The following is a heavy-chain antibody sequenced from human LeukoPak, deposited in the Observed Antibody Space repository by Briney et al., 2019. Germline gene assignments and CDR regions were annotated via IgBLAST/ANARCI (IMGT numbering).Heavy chain of an antibody. J-gene: IGHJ4*02. V-gene: IGHV3-23*01. CDR2: ISGSGGST. Sequence: GGTLRLSCAASGFTFSSYAMSWVRQAPGKGLEWVSAISGSGGSTYYADSVKGRFTISRDNSKNTLYLQMNSLRAEDTAVYYCAKGFSGWYYFDYRGQGTLVTVSS. CDR1: GFTFSSYA. D-gene: IGHD6-19*01. CDR3: AKGFSGWYYFDY.